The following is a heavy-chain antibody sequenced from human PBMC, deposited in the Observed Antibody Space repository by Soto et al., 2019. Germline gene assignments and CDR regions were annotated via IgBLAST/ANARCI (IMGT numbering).Heavy chain of an antibody. CDR2: IIPVVDVT. J-gene: IGHJ4*02. CDR1: GGSFDAYA. V-gene: IGHV1-69*02. CDR3: ARSGTLDY. Sequence: QGQLVQSGAEVKKPGSSVRVSCTASGGSFDAYAINWVRHAPGQGLEWMGRIIPVVDVTNYGRRFQGRLTITADKSTTTAYMELNSLTSEDTAIYYCARSGTLDYWGQGTLVTVSS. D-gene: IGHD1-1*01.